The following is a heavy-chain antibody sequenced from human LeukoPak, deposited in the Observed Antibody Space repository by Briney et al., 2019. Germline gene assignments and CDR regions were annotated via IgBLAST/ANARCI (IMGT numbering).Heavy chain of an antibody. CDR2: INPSGGST. D-gene: IGHD3-10*01. CDR3: ARDHGSAYYRAPRH. V-gene: IGHV1-46*01. Sequence: ASVKVSCKASGYIFTNYYMHWVRQAPGQGLEWMGTINPSGGSTTYAQKFQGRVTMTRDTSTSTVYMELSSLRSEDTAVYYCARDHGSAYYRAPRHWGQGILVTVSS. J-gene: IGHJ4*02. CDR1: GYIFTNYY.